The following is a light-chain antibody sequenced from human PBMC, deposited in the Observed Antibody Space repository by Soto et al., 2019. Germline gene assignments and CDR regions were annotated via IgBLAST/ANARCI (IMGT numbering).Light chain of an antibody. CDR2: RNN. CDR1: SSNIGSNF. V-gene: IGLV1-47*01. CDR3: QSYDNTLGGLGWV. J-gene: IGLJ3*02. Sequence: QSVLTQPPSASGTPGQRVTISCSGSSSNIGSNFVYWYQQFPGTAPKLLIYRNNQRPSGVPDRFSGSKSGTSASLAITGLQAEDEADYYCQSYDNTLGGLGWVFGGGTKLTVL.